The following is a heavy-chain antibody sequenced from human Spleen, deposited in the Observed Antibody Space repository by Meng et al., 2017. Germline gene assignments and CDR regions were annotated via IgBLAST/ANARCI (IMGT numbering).Heavy chain of an antibody. V-gene: IGHV3-15*01. CDR1: GFTFSNAW. CDR2: MKSNVDGGTV. Sequence: VRCVESGGGSVTPGGSLILSCAASGFTFSNAWMTWVRQAPGKGLEWIGRMKSNVDGGTVGYAAAVKGRFFISRDDSENTFYLQMNSLKTEDTAVYYCSGHVDYWGHGTLVTVSS. CDR3: SGHVDY. J-gene: IGHJ4*01.